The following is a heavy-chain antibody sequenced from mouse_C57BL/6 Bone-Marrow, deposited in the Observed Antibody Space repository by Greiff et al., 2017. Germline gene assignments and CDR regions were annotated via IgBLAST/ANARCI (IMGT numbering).Heavy chain of an antibody. V-gene: IGHV5-17*01. Sequence: EVKVVESGGGLVKPGGSLKLSCEASGFTFSDYGMHWVRQAPEKGLEWVAYISSGSSTIYYADTVKGRFTISRDNAKNTLFLQMTSRRSEDTAMYYCARRGYYYGSRDYAMDYWGQGTSVTVSS. CDR1: GFTFSDYG. D-gene: IGHD1-1*01. CDR3: ARRGYYYGSRDYAMDY. J-gene: IGHJ4*01. CDR2: ISSGSSTI.